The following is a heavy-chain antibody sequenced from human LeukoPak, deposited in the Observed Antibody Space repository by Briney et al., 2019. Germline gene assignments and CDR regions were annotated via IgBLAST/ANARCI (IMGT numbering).Heavy chain of an antibody. D-gene: IGHD6-19*01. CDR3: AGSPNPYCFDF. V-gene: IGHV4-59*01. CDR1: GGSISSYY. Sequence: SETLSLTCTVSGGSISSYYWSLIRQSPEKGLEWIGYIYYTGNTNYNPSLKSRVTILVDASKNQFSLNLSSVTAADTAVYYCAGSPNPYCFDFWGQGSLVTVSS. J-gene: IGHJ4*02. CDR2: IYYTGNT.